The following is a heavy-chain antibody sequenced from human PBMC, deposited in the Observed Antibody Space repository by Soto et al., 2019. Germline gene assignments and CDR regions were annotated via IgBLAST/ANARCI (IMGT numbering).Heavy chain of an antibody. J-gene: IGHJ4*02. CDR1: GGSISSGGTGSY. Sequence: QVQLQESGPGLVKPSQTLSLTCTVSGGSISSGGTGSYWTWIRQLPGKGLEWIGYIYYTGNTYYSPSLKTLPTISRDTSDNPFSLKLPSVTAADTAVYFCASGHDAYKVRYWGQGTLVTVSS. CDR3: ASGHDAYKVRY. CDR2: IYYTGNT. D-gene: IGHD1-1*01. V-gene: IGHV4-31*01.